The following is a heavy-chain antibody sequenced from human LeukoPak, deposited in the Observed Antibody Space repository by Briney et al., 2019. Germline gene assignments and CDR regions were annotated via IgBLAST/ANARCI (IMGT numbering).Heavy chain of an antibody. D-gene: IGHD1-26*01. Sequence: GGSLRLSCAASAFSLNAYNTNWVRQAPGKGLEWVSSISYTGTYIYYADSVKGRFTISRDNAQNSLYLQMNSLRAEDTAIYYCVRDRGTYRPIDYWGQGTLVTVSS. V-gene: IGHV3-21*04. CDR3: VRDRGTYRPIDY. J-gene: IGHJ4*02. CDR1: AFSLNAYN. CDR2: ISYTGTYI.